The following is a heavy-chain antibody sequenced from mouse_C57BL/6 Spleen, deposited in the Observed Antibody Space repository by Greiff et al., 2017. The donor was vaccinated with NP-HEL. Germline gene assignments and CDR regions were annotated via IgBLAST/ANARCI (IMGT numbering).Heavy chain of an antibody. CDR3: ARFSDYYYAMDY. CDR2: IRNKANGYTT. J-gene: IGHJ4*01. CDR1: GFTFTDYY. V-gene: IGHV7-3*01. Sequence: DVMLVESGGGLVQPGGSLSLSCAASGFTFTDYYMSWVRQPPGKALEWLGFIRNKANGYTTEYSASVKGRFTISRDNSQSILYLQMNALRAEDSATYYCARFSDYYYAMDYWGQGTSVTVSS.